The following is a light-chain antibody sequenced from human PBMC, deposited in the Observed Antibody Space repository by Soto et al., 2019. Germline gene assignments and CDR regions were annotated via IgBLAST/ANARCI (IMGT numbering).Light chain of an antibody. V-gene: IGLV2-14*01. Sequence: QSALTQPASVSGSPGQSITISCTGTSSDVGGYNYVSWYQQHPGKAPKFILYEVSNRPSGVSNRFSGSKSGNTASLTISGLQAEDEADYYCSSYTSISTYVFGTGTKVTVL. CDR2: EVS. CDR3: SSYTSISTYV. CDR1: SSDVGGYNY. J-gene: IGLJ1*01.